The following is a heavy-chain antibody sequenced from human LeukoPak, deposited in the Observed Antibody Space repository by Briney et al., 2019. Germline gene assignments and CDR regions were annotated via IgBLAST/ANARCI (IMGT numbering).Heavy chain of an antibody. D-gene: IGHD1-26*01. J-gene: IGHJ4*02. CDR2: IYYSGST. CDR1: GGSINSCDYY. Sequence: SQTLSLTCTVSGGSINSCDYYWSWIRQPPGKCLEWIGYIYYSGSTYYNPSLKSRVTISVDTSKHQCSLKLSSVTAADTAVYYCARDSGSYCFNWGQGTLVTVSS. V-gene: IGHV4-30-4*08. CDR3: ARDSGSYCFN.